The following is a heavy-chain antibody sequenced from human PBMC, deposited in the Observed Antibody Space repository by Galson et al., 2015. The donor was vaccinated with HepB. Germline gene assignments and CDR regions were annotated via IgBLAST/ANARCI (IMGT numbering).Heavy chain of an antibody. CDR2: IYSGGST. CDR1: GFTFSSYG. J-gene: IGHJ6*03. V-gene: IGHV3-NL1*01. CDR3: AREGYYDTSGYSHYYYYYMDV. D-gene: IGHD3-22*01. Sequence: RLSCAASGFTFSSYGMHWVRQAPGKGLEWVSVIYSGGSTYYADSVKGRFTISRDNSKNTLYLQMNSLRAEDTAVYYCAREGYYDTSGYSHYYYYYMDVWGKGTTVTVSS.